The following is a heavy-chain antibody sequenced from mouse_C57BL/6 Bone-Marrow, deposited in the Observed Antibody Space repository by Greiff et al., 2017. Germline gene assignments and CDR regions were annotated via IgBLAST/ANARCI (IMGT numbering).Heavy chain of an antibody. Sequence: EVKLQQSGPGLVKPSQSLSLTCSVTGYSITSGYYWNWIRQFPGNKLEWMGYISYDGSNNYNPSLKNRISITRDPSKNQFFLKLNSVTTEDTATYYCARRGFNSYYFDYWGQGTTLTVSS. J-gene: IGHJ2*01. CDR3: ARRGFNSYYFDY. V-gene: IGHV3-6*01. D-gene: IGHD1-3*01. CDR1: GYSITSGYY. CDR2: ISYDGSN.